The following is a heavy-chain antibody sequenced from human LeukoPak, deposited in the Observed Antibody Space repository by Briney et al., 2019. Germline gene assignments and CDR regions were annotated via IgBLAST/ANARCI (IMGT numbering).Heavy chain of an antibody. D-gene: IGHD3-22*01. CDR3: TSLYYFDSSGYYYGKADI. J-gene: IGHJ3*02. CDR2: IYYSGST. CDR1: GGSISSGGYY. Sequence: PSETLSLTCTVSGGSISSGGYYWSWIRQLPGKGLECIGFIYYSGSTFYNPSLKSRVTISIYTSKNQFSLKLSSVTAADAAVYYWTSLYYFDSSGYYYGKADIWGQGTMVTVSS. V-gene: IGHV4-31*03.